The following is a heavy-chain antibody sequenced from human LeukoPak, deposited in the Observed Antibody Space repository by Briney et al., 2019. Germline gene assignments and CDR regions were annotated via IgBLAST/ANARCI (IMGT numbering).Heavy chain of an antibody. CDR3: ATNYGDYDNWFDP. Sequence: PSETLSLTCTVSGGSISSYYWSWIRQPPGKGLEWIGYIYHSGSTYYNPSLKSRVTISVDRSKNQFSLKLSSVTAADTAVYYCATNYGDYDNWFDPWGQGTLVTVSS. CDR2: IYHSGST. V-gene: IGHV4-59*04. D-gene: IGHD4-17*01. CDR1: GGSISSYY. J-gene: IGHJ5*02.